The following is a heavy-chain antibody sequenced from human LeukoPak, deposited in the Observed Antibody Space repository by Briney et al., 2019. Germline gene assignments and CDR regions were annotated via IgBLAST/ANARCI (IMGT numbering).Heavy chain of an antibody. D-gene: IGHD4-23*01. V-gene: IGHV4-39*07. J-gene: IGHJ4*02. CDR1: GGSISSSSYY. CDR2: IYYSGST. Sequence: SETLSLTCTVSGGSISSSSYYLVWIRHPPRKMLVWPGSIYYSGSTYYNPSIKNRVTISVDTSKNQFSLKLSSVTAADTAVYYCARRTTVVTPDFFDYWGQGTLVTVSS. CDR3: ARRTTVVTPDFFDY.